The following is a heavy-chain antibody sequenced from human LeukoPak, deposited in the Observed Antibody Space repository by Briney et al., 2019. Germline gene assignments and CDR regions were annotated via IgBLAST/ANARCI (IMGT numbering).Heavy chain of an antibody. D-gene: IGHD3-9*01. CDR3: ARDYDILTGYNYYYMDV. CDR1: GYTFTGYY. J-gene: IGHJ6*03. V-gene: IGHV1-2*06. Sequence: ASVKVSCKASGYTFTGYYMHWVRQAPGQGLEWMGRINPNSGGTNYAQKFQGRVTMTRDTSISTAYMELSRLRSDDTAVYYCARDYDILTGYNYYYMDVWGKGTTVTVSS. CDR2: INPNSGGT.